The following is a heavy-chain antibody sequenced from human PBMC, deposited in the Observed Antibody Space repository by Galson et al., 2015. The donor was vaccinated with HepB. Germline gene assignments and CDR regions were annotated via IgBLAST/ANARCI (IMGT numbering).Heavy chain of an antibody. D-gene: IGHD3-10*01. CDR3: ARQLLVGGGLDV. CDR1: GFTFSSFL. CDR2: IWSDGSYK. V-gene: IGHV3-33*01. J-gene: IGHJ6*02. Sequence: SLRLSCAASGFTFSSFLMHWVRQAPGKGLEWVAVIWSDGSYKFYADSVKGRFTLSKDNSKNTLDLQLNNLRVDDTAVYYCARQLLVGGGLDVWGQGTTVTVSS.